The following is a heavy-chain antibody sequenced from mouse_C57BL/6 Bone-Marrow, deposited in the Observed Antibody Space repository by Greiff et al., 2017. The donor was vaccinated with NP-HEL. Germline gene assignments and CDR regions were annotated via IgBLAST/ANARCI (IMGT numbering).Heavy chain of an antibody. CDR1: GFTITDDY. CDR3: TTLELSGTRGFAY. CDR2: IDPENGDT. Sequence: EVQLQQSGAELVRPGASVKLSCTASGFTITDDYMHWVKQRPEQGLEWIGWIDPENGDTEYASKFQGKATITADTSSNTAYLQLSSLTSEDTAVYYCTTLELSGTRGFAYWGQGTLVTVSA. V-gene: IGHV14-4*01. D-gene: IGHD4-1*01. J-gene: IGHJ3*01.